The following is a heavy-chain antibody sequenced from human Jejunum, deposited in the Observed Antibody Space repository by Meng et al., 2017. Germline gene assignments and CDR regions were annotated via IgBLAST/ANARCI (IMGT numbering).Heavy chain of an antibody. CDR2: ITNIGDAM. CDR3: ARVRPTTYHYGMAV. CDR1: GFTFSDRY. V-gene: IGHV3-11*01. J-gene: IGHJ6*02. D-gene: IGHD4-11*01. Sequence: GGSLRLSCAASGFTFSDRYMTWVRQAPGKGLEWIAHITNIGDAMYYADSVKGRFTISRDNAKNSLSLQMNNLRTEDTAVYYCARVRPTTYHYGMAVWGLGNAVNGAS.